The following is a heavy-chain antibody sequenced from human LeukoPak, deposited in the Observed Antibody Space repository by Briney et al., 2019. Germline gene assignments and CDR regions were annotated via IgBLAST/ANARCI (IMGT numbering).Heavy chain of an antibody. D-gene: IGHD2-15*01. CDR1: GFTLSSYG. V-gene: IGHV3-7*01. CDR3: ARTLGAASYYYYYGMDV. Sequence: GGSLRLSCAASGFTLSSYGMTWVRQAPGKGLEWVANIKQDGSEKYYVDSVKGRFTISRDNAKNSLYLQMNSLRAEDTAVYYCARTLGAASYYYYYGMDVWGQGTTVTVSS. CDR2: IKQDGSEK. J-gene: IGHJ6*02.